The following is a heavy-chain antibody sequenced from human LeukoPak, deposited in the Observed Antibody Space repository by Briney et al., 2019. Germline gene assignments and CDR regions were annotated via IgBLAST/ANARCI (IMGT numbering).Heavy chain of an antibody. Sequence: SETLSLTCTVSGDSISSGGYYWSWIRQHPGKGLEWIGYIYCSGSTYYNPSLKSRVTISVDTSKNQFSLKLSSVTAADTAVYYCARNDYGDYAFFDYWGQGTLVTVSS. CDR1: GDSISSGGYY. CDR3: ARNDYGDYAFFDY. V-gene: IGHV4-31*03. J-gene: IGHJ4*02. CDR2: IYCSGST. D-gene: IGHD4-17*01.